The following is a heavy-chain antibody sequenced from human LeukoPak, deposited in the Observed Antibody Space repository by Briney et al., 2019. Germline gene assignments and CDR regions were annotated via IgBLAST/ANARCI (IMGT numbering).Heavy chain of an antibody. D-gene: IGHD5-18*01. CDR1: GHTFTNYW. J-gene: IGHJ4*02. CDR3: ARQDTAMGALYYFDY. Sequence: GESLKISCKASGHTFTNYWIGWVRQMPGKGLEWMGIIYPGDSDTRYSPSFQGQVTISADKSISTAYLQWSSLKASDTAMYYCARQDTAMGALYYFDYWGQGTLVTVSS. CDR2: IYPGDSDT. V-gene: IGHV5-51*01.